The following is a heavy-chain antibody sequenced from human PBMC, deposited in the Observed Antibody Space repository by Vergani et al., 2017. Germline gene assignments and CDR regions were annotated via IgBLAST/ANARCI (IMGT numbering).Heavy chain of an antibody. CDR2: ISYDGSNK. Sequence: QVQLVESGGGVVQPGRSLRLSCAASGFTFSSYAMHWVRQAPGKGLEWVAVISYDGSNKYYADSVKGRFTISRDNSKNTLYLQMNSLRAEDTAVYYCAKQGDYYDSSGYSLSYYYYGMDVWGQGTTVTVSS. J-gene: IGHJ6*02. V-gene: IGHV3-30*01. CDR3: AKQGDYYDSSGYSLSYYYYGMDV. D-gene: IGHD3-22*01. CDR1: GFTFSSYA.